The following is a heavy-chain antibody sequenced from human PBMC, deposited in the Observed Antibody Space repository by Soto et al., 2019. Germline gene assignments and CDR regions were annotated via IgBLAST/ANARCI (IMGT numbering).Heavy chain of an antibody. CDR1: GFTVCSTY. Sequence: GGSLRLSCAASGFTVCSTYMSWVRQAPGKGLEWVSVIYSGGSTYYADSVKGRFTISRDNSKNTLYLQMNSLRAEDTAVYYCARSGYSYGPFDYWGQGTLVTVSS. CDR2: IYSGGST. V-gene: IGHV3-53*01. D-gene: IGHD5-18*01. J-gene: IGHJ4*02. CDR3: ARSGYSYGPFDY.